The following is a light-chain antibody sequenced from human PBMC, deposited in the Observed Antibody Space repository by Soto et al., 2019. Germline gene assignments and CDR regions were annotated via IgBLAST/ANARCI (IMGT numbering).Light chain of an antibody. CDR2: ANS. J-gene: IGLJ3*02. Sequence: QSVLTQAPSVSGAPGQRVTISCTGSTSNIGAGYDVHWYQQLPGTAPKVLIYANSNRPSGVPDRFSGAKSGTSASLAITGRQAEDEADYDCQSYDSSRSGWGFGGGTKLTGL. V-gene: IGLV1-40*01. CDR1: TSNIGAGYD. CDR3: QSYDSSRSGWG.